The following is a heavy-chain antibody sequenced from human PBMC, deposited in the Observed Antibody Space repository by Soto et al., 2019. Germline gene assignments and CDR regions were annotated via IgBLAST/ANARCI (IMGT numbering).Heavy chain of an antibody. J-gene: IGHJ4*02. CDR1: GFIVSDYY. CDR2: ISSSISYT. D-gene: IGHD6-19*01. V-gene: IGHV3-11*06. CDR3: ARASSGWYVQGVFDY. Sequence: GFLSLSCAASGFIVSDYYTSWIRQAPGKGLEWVSYISSSISYTNHADSVKGRFTISRDNAKNSLYLQMNSLRAEDTAVYYCARASSGWYVQGVFDYRGQGTLVTVSS.